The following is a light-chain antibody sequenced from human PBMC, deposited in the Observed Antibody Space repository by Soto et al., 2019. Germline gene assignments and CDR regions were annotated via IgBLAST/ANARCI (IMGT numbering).Light chain of an antibody. Sequence: EKVMTQSPATLSMSPGERATLSCRASQSVSNFLAWYQQKPGQTPRLLIYGSSTRATGIPARFSGSGSGTEFNHTISSLQSEDVAVYYCQQYSNWTSWTFGQGTKVEVK. CDR1: QSVSNF. CDR3: QQYSNWTSWT. CDR2: GSS. J-gene: IGKJ1*01. V-gene: IGKV3-15*01.